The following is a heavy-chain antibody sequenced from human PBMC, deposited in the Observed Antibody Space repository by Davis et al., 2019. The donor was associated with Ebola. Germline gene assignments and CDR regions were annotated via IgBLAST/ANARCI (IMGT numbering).Heavy chain of an antibody. CDR3: ARREQLVRERIYYYYYGMDV. D-gene: IGHD6-6*01. J-gene: IGHJ6*02. V-gene: IGHV5-10-1*01. CDR2: IDPSDSYT. Sequence: GESLKIPCKGSGYSFTSYWISWVRQMPGKGLEWMGRIDPSDSYTNYSPSFQGHVTISADKSISTAYMQWSSLKASDTAMYYCARREQLVRERIYYYYYGMDVWGQGTTVTVSS. CDR1: GYSFTSYW.